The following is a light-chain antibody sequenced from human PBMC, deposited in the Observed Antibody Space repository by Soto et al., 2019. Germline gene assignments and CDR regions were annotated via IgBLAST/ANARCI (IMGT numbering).Light chain of an antibody. CDR2: KAS. Sequence: DIQMTQSPSTLSGSVGDRVTITCRASQTISSWLAWYQQKPGKAPKLLIYKASTLKSGVPSRFSGSVSGTEFTLTISSLQRDDFATYYCQHYNSYSEAFGQGTKVDLK. J-gene: IGKJ1*01. CDR3: QHYNSYSEA. CDR1: QTISSW. V-gene: IGKV1-5*03.